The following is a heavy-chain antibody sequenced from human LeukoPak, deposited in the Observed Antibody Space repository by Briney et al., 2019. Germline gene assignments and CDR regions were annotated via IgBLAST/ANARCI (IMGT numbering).Heavy chain of an antibody. V-gene: IGHV4-4*07. Sequence: SGTLSLTRTVSGGSISSYYWSWIRQPAGKGLEWIGRIYTSGSTNYNPSLKSRVTMSVDTSKNQFSLKLRSVTAADTAVYYCATMTVDAFDIWGQGTMVTVSS. D-gene: IGHD2-21*02. J-gene: IGHJ3*02. CDR2: IYTSGST. CDR1: GGSISSYY. CDR3: ATMTVDAFDI.